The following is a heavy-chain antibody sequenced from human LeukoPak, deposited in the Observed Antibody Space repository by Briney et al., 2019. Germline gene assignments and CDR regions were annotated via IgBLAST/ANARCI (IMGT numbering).Heavy chain of an antibody. V-gene: IGHV3-11*04. CDR2: ISSSGSTI. CDR3: ARGEGYDFWSGYYTDY. D-gene: IGHD3-3*01. J-gene: IGHJ4*02. CDR1: GFTFSDYY. Sequence: GGSLRLSCAASGFTFSDYYMSWIRQAPGKGLEWVSYISSSGSTIYYADSVKGRFTISRDNAKNSLYLQINSLRAEDTAVYYCARGEGYDFWSGYYTDYWGQGTLVTVSS.